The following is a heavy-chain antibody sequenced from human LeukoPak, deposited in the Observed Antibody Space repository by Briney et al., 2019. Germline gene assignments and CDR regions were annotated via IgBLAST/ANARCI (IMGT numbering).Heavy chain of an antibody. D-gene: IGHD3-10*01. J-gene: IGHJ4*02. CDR2: IYYSGST. Sequence: PSETLSLTCTVSGGSISSSSYYWGWIRQPPGKGLEWIASIYYSGSTYYNPSLKSRVTISVDTSKNQFSLKLSSVTAADTAVYYCAGGKVKYCYGSGSLNYWGQGTLVTVSS. CDR1: GGSISSSSYY. V-gene: IGHV4-39*07. CDR3: AGGKVKYCYGSGSLNY.